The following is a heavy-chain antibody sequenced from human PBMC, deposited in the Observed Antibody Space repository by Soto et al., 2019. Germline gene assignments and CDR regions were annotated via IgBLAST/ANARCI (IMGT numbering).Heavy chain of an antibody. J-gene: IGHJ6*03. CDR2: ISAYNGNT. Sequence: QVQLVQSGAEVKKPGASVKVSCKASGYTFTSYGISWVRQAPGQGLEWMGWISAYNGNTNYAQKLQCRVTMTTDTSTSTAYMELRSLRSDDTAVYYCARDGDLEWLLSPNYYYYMDVWGKGTTVTVSS. CDR3: ARDGDLEWLLSPNYYYYMDV. V-gene: IGHV1-18*01. CDR1: GYTFTSYG. D-gene: IGHD3-3*01.